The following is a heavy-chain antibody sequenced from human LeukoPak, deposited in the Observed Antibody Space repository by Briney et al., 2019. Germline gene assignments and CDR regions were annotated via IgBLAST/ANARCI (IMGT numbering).Heavy chain of an antibody. V-gene: IGHV1/OR15-1*02. CDR3: ARDRLAASWYAFDY. J-gene: IGHJ4*02. CDR2: INPNSGGT. Sequence: ASVKVSCKASGYIFTDYYMHWVRQAPGQELGWMGRINPNSGGTNYAQKFQGRVTMTRDTSISTAYTELSSLRSEDTAVYYCARDRLAASWYAFDYWGQGTLVTVSS. CDR1: GYIFTDYY. D-gene: IGHD6-13*01.